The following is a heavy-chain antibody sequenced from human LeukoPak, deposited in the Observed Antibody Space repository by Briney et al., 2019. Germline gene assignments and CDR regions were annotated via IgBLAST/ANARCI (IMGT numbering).Heavy chain of an antibody. Sequence: GGSLRLSCAASGFTFSSYDMHWVRQATGKGLEWVSAIGTAGDTYYPGSVKGRFTISRENAKNSLYLQMNSLRAGDTAVYYCAKDLRSGGIDYWGQGTLVTVSS. V-gene: IGHV3-13*01. CDR1: GFTFSSYD. CDR2: IGTAGDT. D-gene: IGHD6-19*01. J-gene: IGHJ4*02. CDR3: AKDLRSGGIDY.